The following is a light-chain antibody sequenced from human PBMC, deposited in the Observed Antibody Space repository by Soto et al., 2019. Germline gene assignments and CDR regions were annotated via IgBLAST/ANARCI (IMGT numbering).Light chain of an antibody. J-gene: IGKJ1*01. V-gene: IGKV1-5*03. Sequence: DIQMTQSPSTLSASVGDRVTITCRASQSIGSWLAWYQQKPGKAPKLLIYKASSLESGVPSRFRGSGSMTEFTLTISSLQPDDFASYYCQQYGSYSPWTFGQGTKVEIK. CDR2: KAS. CDR1: QSIGSW. CDR3: QQYGSYSPWT.